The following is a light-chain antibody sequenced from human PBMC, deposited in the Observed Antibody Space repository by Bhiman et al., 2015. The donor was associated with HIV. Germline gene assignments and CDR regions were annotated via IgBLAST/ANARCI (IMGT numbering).Light chain of an antibody. Sequence: SYVLTQPPSVSVAPGKTARITCGGNNIGTKSVHWYQQKPGQAPVLVIYYDSDRPSGIPERFSGSNSGNTATLTIRRVEAGDEADYFCQVWDSSSGHGVFGGGTKLTVL. CDR3: QVWDSSSGHGV. CDR2: YDS. CDR1: NIGTKS. J-gene: IGLJ3*02. V-gene: IGLV3-21*04.